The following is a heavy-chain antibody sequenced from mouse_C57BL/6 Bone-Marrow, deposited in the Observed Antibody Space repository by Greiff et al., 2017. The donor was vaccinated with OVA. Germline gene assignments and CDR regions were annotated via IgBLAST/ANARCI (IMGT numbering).Heavy chain of an antibody. CDR1: GFNIKNTY. D-gene: IGHD1-1*01. CDR2: IDPANGNT. V-gene: IGHV14-3*01. Sequence: VQLQQSVAELVRPGASVKLSCTASGFNIKNTYMHWVKQRPEQGLEWIGRIDPANGNTKYAPKFQGKATITADTSSNTAYLQLSSLTSEDTAIYYGAHYYGSSMAWFAYWGQGTLVTVSA. J-gene: IGHJ3*01. CDR3: AHYYGSSMAWFAY.